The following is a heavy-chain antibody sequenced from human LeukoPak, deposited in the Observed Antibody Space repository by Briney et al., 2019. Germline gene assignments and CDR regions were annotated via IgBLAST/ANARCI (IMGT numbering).Heavy chain of an antibody. CDR3: ARNKNLEMATISEFDY. CDR1: GGTFGSYA. CDR2: IIPIFGTA. V-gene: IGHV1-69*05. Sequence: ASVKVSCKASGGTFGSYAISWVRQAPGQGLEWMGGIIPIFGTANYAQKFQGRVTMTRDTSTSTVYMELSSLRSEDTAVYYCARNKNLEMATISEFDYWGQGTLVTVSS. D-gene: IGHD5-24*01. J-gene: IGHJ4*02.